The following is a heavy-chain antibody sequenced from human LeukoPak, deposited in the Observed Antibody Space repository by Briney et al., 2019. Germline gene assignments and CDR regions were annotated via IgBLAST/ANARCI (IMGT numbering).Heavy chain of an antibody. V-gene: IGHV1-2*02. Sequence: ASVKVSCKASGYTFPDYYMHWVRQAPGQGLEWMGWINPNSGGTNYAQKFQGRVTMTRDTSISTAYMELSRVRSADTAVYYCARGGRSIFGVADYWGQGTLVTVSS. CDR1: GYTFPDYY. D-gene: IGHD3-3*01. J-gene: IGHJ4*02. CDR2: INPNSGGT. CDR3: ARGGRSIFGVADY.